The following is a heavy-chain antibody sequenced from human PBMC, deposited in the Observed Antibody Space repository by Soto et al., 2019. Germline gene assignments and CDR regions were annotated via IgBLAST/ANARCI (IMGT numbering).Heavy chain of an antibody. D-gene: IGHD6-13*01. Sequence: ASVKVSCKASGSTFTSYAMHWVRQAPGQRLEWMGWINAGHGKAKYAQKFQGRVTITADKSTSTAYMELSSLRSEDTAVYYCARDREYRSSPGSWLDPWGQGTLVTVSS. CDR3: ARDREYRSSPGSWLDP. CDR1: GSTFTSYA. J-gene: IGHJ5*02. V-gene: IGHV1-3*01. CDR2: INAGHGKA.